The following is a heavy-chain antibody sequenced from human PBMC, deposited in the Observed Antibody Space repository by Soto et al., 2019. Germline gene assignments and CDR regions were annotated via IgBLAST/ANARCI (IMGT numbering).Heavy chain of an antibody. Sequence: GGSLRLSCAASGITFSSYAMTWVRQAPGRGLEWVSSISGSGGSIYYADSVKGRFTISRDNAKNTLYLQMNSLGADDTAVYFCACVRLGSYDWFDPWGQGTQVTVSS. CDR3: ACVRLGSYDWFDP. J-gene: IGHJ5*02. CDR2: ISGSGGSI. V-gene: IGHV3-23*01. D-gene: IGHD3-10*01. CDR1: GITFSSYA.